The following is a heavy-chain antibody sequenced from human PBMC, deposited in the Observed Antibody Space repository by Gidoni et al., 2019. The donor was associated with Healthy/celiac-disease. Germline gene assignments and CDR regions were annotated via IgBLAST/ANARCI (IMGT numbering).Heavy chain of an antibody. D-gene: IGHD2-15*01. CDR2: IKSKTDGGNT. CDR3: TTLLHCSGGSCYSD. Sequence: EVQLVESGGGLVKPGGSLRLSCAASGFTFSNAWMSWVRQAPGKGLEWVGRIKSKTDGGNTDYAAPVEGRFTISSDDSKNTPNLQMNSLKTEDTAVFYCTTLLHCSGGSCYSDWGQGTLVTVSS. CDR1: GFTFSNAW. V-gene: IGHV3-15*01. J-gene: IGHJ4*02.